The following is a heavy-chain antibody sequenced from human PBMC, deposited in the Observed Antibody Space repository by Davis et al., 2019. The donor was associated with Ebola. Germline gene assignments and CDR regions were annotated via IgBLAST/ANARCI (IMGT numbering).Heavy chain of an antibody. CDR1: GGSLSSYF. Sequence: SCKVSGGSLSSYFWSWIRQPPGKGLEWIGYIDYRGTTNYNPSLKSRVNMFLDASKSQVSLKVSSVTAADTAVYYCARAETARTYYGMDVWGLGTTVTVSS. CDR2: IDYRGTT. D-gene: IGHD5-24*01. CDR3: ARAETARTYYGMDV. J-gene: IGHJ6*02. V-gene: IGHV4-59*01.